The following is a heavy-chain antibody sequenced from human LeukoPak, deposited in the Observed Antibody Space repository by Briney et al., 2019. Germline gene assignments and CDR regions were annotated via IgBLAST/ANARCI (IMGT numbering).Heavy chain of an antibody. CDR1: GFTFTSYS. D-gene: IGHD1-26*01. V-gene: IGHV3-23*01. J-gene: IGHJ4*02. CDR2: TSDRGDYT. Sequence: GGSLRLSRAASGFTFTSYSMSWVRQAPGKGLEWVSGTSDRGDYTYYADSVKGRFTISRDNSKNTLYLQMNSLRAEDTALYFCAKKAQYNGNYPLDYWGQGTLVTVSS. CDR3: AKKAQYNGNYPLDY.